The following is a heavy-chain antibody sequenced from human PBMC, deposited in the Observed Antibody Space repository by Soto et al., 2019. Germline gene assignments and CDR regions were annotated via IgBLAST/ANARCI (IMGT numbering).Heavy chain of an antibody. CDR2: ISGGSSTI. J-gene: IGHJ6*03. CDR1: GFTFSSYS. Sequence: GGSLRLSCAASGFTFSSYSMNWVRQAPGKGLEWVSYISGGSSTIFYTDSVKGRFTISRDNAKNSLYLEMNSLRAEDTAVYYCARGGNPVYMDVWGKGTTVTVSS. V-gene: IGHV3-48*01. CDR3: ARGGNPVYMDV.